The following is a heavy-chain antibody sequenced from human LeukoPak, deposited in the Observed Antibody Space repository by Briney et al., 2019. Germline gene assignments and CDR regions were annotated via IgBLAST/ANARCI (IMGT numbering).Heavy chain of an antibody. D-gene: IGHD3-9*01. CDR3: AREDDILTGYYFAFDI. CDR1: GGSISSYY. CDR2: IYTSGST. V-gene: IGHV4-4*07. Sequence: SETLSRTCTVSGGSISSYYWSWIRQPAGKGLEWIGRIYTSGSTNYNPSLKSRVTISVDTSKNQFSLKLSSVTAADTAVYYCAREDDILTGYYFAFDIWGQGTMVTVSS. J-gene: IGHJ3*02.